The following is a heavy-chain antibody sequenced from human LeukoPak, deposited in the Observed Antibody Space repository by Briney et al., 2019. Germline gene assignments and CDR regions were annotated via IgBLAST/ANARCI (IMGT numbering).Heavy chain of an antibody. V-gene: IGHV3-33*01. J-gene: IGHJ4*02. D-gene: IGHD2-21*02. CDR3: ARDEICGGDCYPDS. Sequence: PGRSLRLSCAASGFTFSSYGMHWVRQAPGKGLEWVAVIWYDGSNKYYADSVKGRFTISRDNAKNSLYLQMNSLRAEDTAVYYCARDEICGGDCYPDSWGQGTLVTVSS. CDR2: IWYDGSNK. CDR1: GFTFSSYG.